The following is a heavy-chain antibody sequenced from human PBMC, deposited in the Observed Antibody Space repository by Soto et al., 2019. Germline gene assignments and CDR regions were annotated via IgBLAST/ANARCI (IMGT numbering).Heavy chain of an antibody. J-gene: IGHJ4*02. Sequence: GGSLRLSCTASGFTFGDYAVSWFRQAPGKGLEWVGFIRSKAYGGTTEYAASVKGRFTISRDDSKSIAYLQMNSLKTEDTAVYYCTREGSWYYFDYWGQGTLVTVSS. D-gene: IGHD6-13*01. V-gene: IGHV3-49*03. CDR1: GFTFGDYA. CDR3: TREGSWYYFDY. CDR2: IRSKAYGGTT.